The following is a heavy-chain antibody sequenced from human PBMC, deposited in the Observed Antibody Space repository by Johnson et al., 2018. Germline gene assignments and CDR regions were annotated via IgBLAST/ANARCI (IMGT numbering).Heavy chain of an antibody. CDR2: IWYDGRQK. CDR1: GFVFSGFA. J-gene: IGHJ6*02. CDR3: AREGNGDHGMDV. V-gene: IGHV3-33*01. Sequence: QVQLVESGGGVVQPGRSLRLSCAGSGFVFSGFAMHWVRQPPGKGLEWVAIIWYDGRQKYYADFVKGRLTISRDNSKNIVYLEMSSLRVDDTAVYFCAREGNGDHGMDVWGQGTTVSVSS. D-gene: IGHD4-17*01.